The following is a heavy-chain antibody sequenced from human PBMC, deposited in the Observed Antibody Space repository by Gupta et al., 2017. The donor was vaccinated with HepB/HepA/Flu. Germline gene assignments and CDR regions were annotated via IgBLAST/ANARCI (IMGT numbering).Heavy chain of an antibody. V-gene: IGHV3-48*02. CDR2: ISGSGSTI. CDR3: ASNGTTVTAARFPAFDI. J-gene: IGHJ3*02. Sequence: EVQVVESGGGFVQRGGPLRLPCAAWGFTLLSYSINWVRQAPGRGLEWVSVISGSGSTIHYADAVKGRFTISRDSANNSLYLQMNNLRDEDTAVYYCASNGTTVTAARFPAFDIWGQGTMVTVSS. D-gene: IGHD4-17*01. CDR1: GFTLLSYS.